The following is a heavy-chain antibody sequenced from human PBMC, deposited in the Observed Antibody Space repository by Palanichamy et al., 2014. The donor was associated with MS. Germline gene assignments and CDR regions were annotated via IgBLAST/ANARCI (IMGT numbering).Heavy chain of an antibody. J-gene: IGHJ4*02. CDR3: ARDPYNWNGPGDY. CDR1: GFTVSSNY. Sequence: EVQLVETGGGLIQPGGSLRLSYAASGFTVSSNYMSWVRQAPGKGLEWVSVIYSGGSTYYADSVKGRFTISRDNSKNTLYLQMNSLRAEDTAVYYCARDPYNWNGPGDYWGQGTLVTVSS. V-gene: IGHV3-53*02. CDR2: IYSGGST. D-gene: IGHD1-20*01.